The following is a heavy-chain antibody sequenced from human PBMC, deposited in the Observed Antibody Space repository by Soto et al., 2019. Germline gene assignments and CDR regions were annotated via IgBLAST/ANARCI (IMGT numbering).Heavy chain of an antibody. D-gene: IGHD2-15*01. CDR2: ISYSGST. V-gene: IGHV4-30-4*01. Sequence: SETLSLTCTVSGGSISSGNYYWGWIRQPPGKGLEWIGFISYSGSTYYSTSLKSRVTISVDTSKSQFSLNLSFVTAADTAVYYCATMGTPATGLYFFDYWGQGSLVTVSS. J-gene: IGHJ4*02. CDR3: ATMGTPATGLYFFDY. CDR1: GGSISSGNYY.